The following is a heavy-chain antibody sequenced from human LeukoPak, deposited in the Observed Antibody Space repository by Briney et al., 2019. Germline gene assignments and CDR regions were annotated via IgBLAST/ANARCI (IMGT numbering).Heavy chain of an antibody. J-gene: IGHJ6*03. V-gene: IGHV4-39*07. CDR1: GGSISSSSYY. Sequence: PSETLSLTCTVSGGSISSSSYYWGWIRQPPGKGLEWIGNIYYSGSTYYNPSLKSRVTVSVDTSKNQFSLKLSSVTAADTAVYYCARDSMITFGGTHYMDVWGKGTTVTVSS. CDR3: ARDSMITFGGTHYMDV. CDR2: IYYSGST. D-gene: IGHD3-16*01.